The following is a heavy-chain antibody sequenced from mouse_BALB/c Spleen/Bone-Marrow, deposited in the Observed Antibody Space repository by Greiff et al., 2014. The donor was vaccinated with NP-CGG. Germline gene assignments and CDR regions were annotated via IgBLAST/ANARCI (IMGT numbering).Heavy chain of an antibody. V-gene: IGHV5-17*02. Sequence: EVQLVESGGGLVQPGGSRKLSCAASGFTSSSFGMHWVRQAPEKGLEWVAYISSSSSPIFYADTVKGRFTISRDNPKNTLFLQMTSLRSEDTAIYYCTRGGNWEDFDYWGQGTTLTVSS. J-gene: IGHJ2*01. CDR1: GFTSSSFG. D-gene: IGHD4-1*01. CDR3: TRGGNWEDFDY. CDR2: ISSSSSPI.